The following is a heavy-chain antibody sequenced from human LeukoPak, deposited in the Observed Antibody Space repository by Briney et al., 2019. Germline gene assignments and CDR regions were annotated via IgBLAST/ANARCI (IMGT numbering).Heavy chain of an antibody. D-gene: IGHD4-17*01. V-gene: IGHV4-34*01. CDR3: ARGQGPYGDYGGGSNWFDP. CDR1: GGSFSGYY. CDR2: INHSGST. Sequence: SETLSLTCAVYGGSFSGYYWSWIRQPPGKGLEWIGEINHSGSTNYNPSLKSRVTISVDTSKNQFSLKLSSVTAADTAVYYCARGQGPYGDYGGGSNWFDPWGQGTLVTASS. J-gene: IGHJ5*02.